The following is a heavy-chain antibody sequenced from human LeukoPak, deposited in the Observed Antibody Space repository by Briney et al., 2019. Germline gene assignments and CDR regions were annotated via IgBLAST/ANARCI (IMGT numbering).Heavy chain of an antibody. V-gene: IGHV4-59*01. J-gene: IGHJ4*02. CDR2: IYYSGST. CDR1: GGSISSYY. D-gene: IGHD3-9*01. Sequence: KPSETLSLTCTVSGGSISSYYWSWLRQPPGKGLEWIGYIYYSGSTNYNPSLKSRVTISVDTSKNQFSLKLSSVTAADTAVYYCATVRYFDWLPSDYWGQGTLVTVSS. CDR3: ATVRYFDWLPSDY.